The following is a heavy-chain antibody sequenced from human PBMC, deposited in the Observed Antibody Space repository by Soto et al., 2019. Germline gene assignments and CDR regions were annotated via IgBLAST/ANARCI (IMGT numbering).Heavy chain of an antibody. CDR1: GFTFSSYA. J-gene: IGHJ4*02. Sequence: PGGTLRLSCSASGFTFSSYAMHLVRQAPGKGLEYVSAISSNGGSTYYADSVKGRFTISRDNSKNTLYLQMSSLRAEDTAVYYCVKGRIAAAGYFDYWGEGTLVSVSS. CDR2: ISSNGGST. V-gene: IGHV3-64D*08. D-gene: IGHD6-13*01. CDR3: VKGRIAAAGYFDY.